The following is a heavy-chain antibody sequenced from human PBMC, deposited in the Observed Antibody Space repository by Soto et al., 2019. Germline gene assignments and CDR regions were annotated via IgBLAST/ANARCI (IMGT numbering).Heavy chain of an antibody. D-gene: IGHD5-12*01. Sequence: PSETLSLTCAVYGGSFSGYYLSWIRQPPGKGLEWIGEINHSGSTNYNPSLKSRVTISVDTSKNQFSLKLSSVTAADTAVYYCARGQGDGYPYFDYWGQGTLVTVSS. CDR1: GGSFSGYY. V-gene: IGHV4-34*01. J-gene: IGHJ4*02. CDR3: ARGQGDGYPYFDY. CDR2: INHSGST.